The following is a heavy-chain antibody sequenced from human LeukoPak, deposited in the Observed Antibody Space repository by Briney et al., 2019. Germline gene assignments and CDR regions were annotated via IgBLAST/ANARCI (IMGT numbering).Heavy chain of an antibody. CDR3: AREILEPGKTHEY. Sequence: GRSLRLSCAASGFTFSSYAMHWVRQAPGKGLEWVAVISYDGSNKYYADSVKGRFTISRDNSKNTLYLQMDSLRAEDTAMYYCAREILEPGKTHEYWGQGTLVTVSS. D-gene: IGHD1-1*01. V-gene: IGHV3-30*04. CDR1: GFTFSSYA. CDR2: ISYDGSNK. J-gene: IGHJ4*02.